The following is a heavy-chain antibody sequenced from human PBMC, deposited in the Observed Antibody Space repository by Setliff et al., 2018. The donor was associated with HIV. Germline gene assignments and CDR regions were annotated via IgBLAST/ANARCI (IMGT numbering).Heavy chain of an antibody. CDR3: ATSFCTSGVCYNDDAFDV. CDR1: GDSIRSNY. Sequence: SETLSLTCAISGDSIRSNYWNWVRQPPGKGLEWMGYIHDSGSTKYNPSLKSRVTLSVDLSKNQVSLTLSSVCAADTAVYYCATSFCTSGVCYNDDAFDVWGQGTMVTVSS. D-gene: IGHD2-8*01. J-gene: IGHJ3*01. CDR2: IHDSGST. V-gene: IGHV4-59*01.